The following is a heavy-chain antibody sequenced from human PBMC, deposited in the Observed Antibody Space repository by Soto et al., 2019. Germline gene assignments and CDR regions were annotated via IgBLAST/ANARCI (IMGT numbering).Heavy chain of an antibody. V-gene: IGHV1-8*01. CDR3: ARGRGPGIYYGDY. CDR2: MNPNSGNT. D-gene: IGHD3-3*02. CDR1: GYTFTGYD. Sequence: ASVKVSCKASGYTFTGYDINWGRQATGQGLEWMGWMNPNSGNTGYAQKFQGRVTMTRNTSISPAYMELSSLRSVDTAAYSGARGRGPGIYYGDYWGQGTLVTVAS. J-gene: IGHJ4*02.